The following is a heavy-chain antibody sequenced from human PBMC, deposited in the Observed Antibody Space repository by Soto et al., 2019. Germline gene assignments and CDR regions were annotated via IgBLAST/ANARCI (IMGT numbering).Heavy chain of an antibody. D-gene: IGHD3-22*01. V-gene: IGHV2-5*01. J-gene: IGHJ4*01. Sequence: LVNTRPRPPLTCTLSGFSLVTSGLGVGWLRQPPGKALEWLALIYWNDAKRYVPAVKRRVTITKDTDKTQVVLTITTIDPADTATYHCPLQPYYCHSSGSEIFVNGGQGTLVAVSS. CDR2: IYWNDAK. CDR1: GFSLVTSGLG. CDR3: PLQPYYCHSSGSEIFVN.